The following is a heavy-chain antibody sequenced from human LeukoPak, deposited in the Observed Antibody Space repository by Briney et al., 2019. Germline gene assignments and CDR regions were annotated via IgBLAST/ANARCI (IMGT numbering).Heavy chain of an antibody. V-gene: IGHV1-69*04. CDR2: IIPIFGIA. CDR3: ARVAHCGGDCYLFDY. J-gene: IGHJ4*02. CDR1: GGTFSSYA. D-gene: IGHD2-21*02. Sequence: SVKVSCKASGGTFSSYAISWVRQAPGQGLEWMGRIIPIFGIANYAQKFQGRVTITADKSTSTAYMELSSLRSEDTAVYYCARVAHCGGDCYLFDYWGQGTLVTVSS.